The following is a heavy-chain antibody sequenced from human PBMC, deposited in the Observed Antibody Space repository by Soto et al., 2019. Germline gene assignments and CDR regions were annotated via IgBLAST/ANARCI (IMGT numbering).Heavy chain of an antibody. Sequence: SETLSLTCTVSGDSISAYYWSWIRQPPGKGLEWIGYIFHSGSTNYNPSLKGRVTMSVDTSKNQFSLKLSSLTAADTAVYYCARVRVTMLRGSLGWFDPWGQGTLVTVSS. D-gene: IGHD3-10*01. CDR1: GDSISAYY. V-gene: IGHV4-59*01. CDR2: IFHSGST. J-gene: IGHJ5*02. CDR3: ARVRVTMLRGSLGWFDP.